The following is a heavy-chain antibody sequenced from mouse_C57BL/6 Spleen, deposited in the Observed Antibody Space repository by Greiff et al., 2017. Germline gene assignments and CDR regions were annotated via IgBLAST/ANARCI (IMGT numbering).Heavy chain of an antibody. V-gene: IGHV1-82*01. CDR3: ARWDSDY. Sequence: QVQLQQSGPELVKPGASVKISCKASGYAFSSSWMNWVKQRPGKGLEWIGRIYPGDGDTNYNGKFKGKATLTADKSSSTAYMQLSGLTSEDSAVYFCARWDSDYWGQGTTLTVSS. J-gene: IGHJ2*01. CDR2: IYPGDGDT. D-gene: IGHD4-1*01. CDR1: GYAFSSSW.